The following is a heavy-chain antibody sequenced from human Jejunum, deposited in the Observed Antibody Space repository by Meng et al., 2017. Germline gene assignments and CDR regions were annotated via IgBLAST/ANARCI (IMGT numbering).Heavy chain of an antibody. V-gene: IGHV4-59*01. CDR1: GSSISSYY. J-gene: IGHJ2*01. Sequence: SETLSLTCAVSGSSISSYYWSWIRQPPGGGPEWIGYIYYSGTTTSNPSLKSRVTLSVDTSKNQVSLKMTSVTAADTAIYYCVRDLGLSGYFDLWGPGNRVTVSS. CDR3: VRDLGLSGYFDL. CDR2: IYYSGTT. D-gene: IGHD3-16*02.